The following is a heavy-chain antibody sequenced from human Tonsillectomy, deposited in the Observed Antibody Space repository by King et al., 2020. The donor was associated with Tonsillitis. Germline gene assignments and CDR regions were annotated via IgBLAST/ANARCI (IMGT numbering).Heavy chain of an antibody. CDR3: AKGSSAFWSGFSSGYYYGMDV. D-gene: IGHD3-3*01. Sequence: VQLVESGGGVVQPGGSLRLSCAASGFTFSSYGMHWVRQAPGRGLEWVTFIRFDSNNKYYADSVKGRFTISRDNSKNTLYLQMNSLRAEDTAVYYCAKGSSAFWSGFSSGYYYGMDVWGQGTTVTVSS. J-gene: IGHJ6*02. V-gene: IGHV3-30*02. CDR1: GFTFSSYG. CDR2: IRFDSNNK.